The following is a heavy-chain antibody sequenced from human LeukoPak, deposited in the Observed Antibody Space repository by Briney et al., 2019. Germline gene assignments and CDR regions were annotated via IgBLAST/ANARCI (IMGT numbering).Heavy chain of an antibody. CDR3: ARDTRTMTAVTRGQHYYYGLDV. J-gene: IGHJ6*02. Sequence: ASVRVSCKASGYTFTNYYLHCVQQAPGHGLEWMAIINPSDGGTYYEQKLQGRVTVTRDTSKSTVYMDLSSLRSEDTAVYYCARDTRTMTAVTRGQHYYYGLDVWGQGTTVTVSS. CDR1: GYTFTNYY. V-gene: IGHV1-46*01. D-gene: IGHD4-17*01. CDR2: INPSDGGT.